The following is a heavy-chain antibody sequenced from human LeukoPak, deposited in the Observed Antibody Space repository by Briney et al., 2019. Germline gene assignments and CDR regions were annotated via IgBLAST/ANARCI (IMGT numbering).Heavy chain of an antibody. CDR3: ARGKVGGRYNWFDP. D-gene: IGHD2-15*01. J-gene: IGHJ5*02. V-gene: IGHV1-8*03. CDR2: MNPNSGNT. CDR1: GYTFTSYD. Sequence: GASVKVSCKASGYTFTSYDINWARQATGQGLEWMGWMNPNSGNTGYAQKFQGRVTITRNTSISTAYMELSSLRSEDTAVYYCARGKVGGRYNWFDPWGQGTLVTVSS.